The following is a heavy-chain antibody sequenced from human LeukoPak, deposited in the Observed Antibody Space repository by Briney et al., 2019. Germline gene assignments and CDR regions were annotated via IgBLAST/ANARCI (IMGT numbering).Heavy chain of an antibody. CDR2: IYPSDSDI. J-gene: IGHJ5*02. Sequence: GESLKISFQASGYRFTSYWIGWVRPMPGKGLKWMGIIYPSDSDIRYSPSFQGQVTISVDKSITTAYLQWSSLKASDTAMYYCARSGNGYCISGSCEGWSDPWGQGTLVTVSS. CDR1: GYRFTSYW. V-gene: IGHV5-51*01. D-gene: IGHD2-2*03. CDR3: ARSGNGYCISGSCEGWSDP.